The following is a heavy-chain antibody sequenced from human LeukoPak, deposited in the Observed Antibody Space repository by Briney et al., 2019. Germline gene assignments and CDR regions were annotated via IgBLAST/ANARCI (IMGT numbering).Heavy chain of an antibody. CDR3: ARTHMVRGVTGWFDP. V-gene: IGHV2-70*11. CDR1: GFSLSTSGMC. Sequence: SGPALVKPTQTLTLTCTFSGFSLSTSGMCVSWIRQPPGKALESLARIDWDDDKYYSTSLKTRLTISKDTSKNQVVFTMTNMDPVDTATYYCARTHMVRGVTGWFDPWGQGTLVTVSS. CDR2: IDWDDDK. J-gene: IGHJ5*02. D-gene: IGHD3-10*01.